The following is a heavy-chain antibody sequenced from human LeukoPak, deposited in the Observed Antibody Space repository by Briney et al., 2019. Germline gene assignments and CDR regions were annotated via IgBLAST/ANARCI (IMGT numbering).Heavy chain of an antibody. CDR2: IHYTGST. CDR1: GDSISSYY. D-gene: IGHD6-25*01. CDR3: ARSRGNLYFQH. Sequence: SETLSLTCTVSGDSISSYYWSWIRQSPEKGLEWVGYIHYTGSTYYNPSLRSRVTISVDTSKNQFSLRLISVTAADTAMYYCARSRGNLYFQHWGQGTLVTVSS. V-gene: IGHV4-59*01. J-gene: IGHJ1*01.